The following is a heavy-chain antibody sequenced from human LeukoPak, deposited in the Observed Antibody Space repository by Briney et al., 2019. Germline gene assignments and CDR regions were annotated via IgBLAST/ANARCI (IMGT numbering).Heavy chain of an antibody. D-gene: IGHD4-17*01. CDR2: INHSGST. J-gene: IGHJ4*02. CDR3: ARGSTTVPHYFDY. CDR1: GGSFSGNY. V-gene: IGHV4-34*01. Sequence: SETLSLTCAVFGGSFSGNYWSYIRQPPGKGLEWIGEINHSGSTNYNPSLKSRDTISVDTSKNQFSLMLTSVTAADTAVYYCARGSTTVPHYFDYWGQGTLVTVSS.